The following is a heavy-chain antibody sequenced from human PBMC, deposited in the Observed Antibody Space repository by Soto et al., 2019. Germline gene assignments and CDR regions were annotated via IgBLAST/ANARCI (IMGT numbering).Heavy chain of an antibody. Sequence: GGSLRLSCAASGFPFSSYAMSWVRQATGKGLEWVSAISGSGGSTYYADSVKGRFTISRDNSKNTLYLQMNSLRAEDTAVYYCAKENGYSSSWFEFDYWGQGTLVTVSS. CDR2: ISGSGGST. J-gene: IGHJ4*02. CDR1: GFPFSSYA. D-gene: IGHD6-13*01. V-gene: IGHV3-23*01. CDR3: AKENGYSSSWFEFDY.